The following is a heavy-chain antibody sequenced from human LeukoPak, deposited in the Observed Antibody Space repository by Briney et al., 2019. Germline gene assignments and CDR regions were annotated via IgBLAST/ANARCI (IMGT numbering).Heavy chain of an antibody. D-gene: IGHD3-10*01. CDR3: ARQGRAVYYYGSGEPIDY. CDR2: ISAYNGNT. CDR1: GYTFTSYG. J-gene: IGHJ4*02. V-gene: IGHV1-18*01. Sequence: ASVKVSCKASGYTFTSYGISWVRQAPGQGLEWMGWISAYNGNTNYAQKLRGRVTMTTDTSTSAAYMELRSLRSDDTAVYYCARQGRAVYYYGSGEPIDYWGQGTLVTVSS.